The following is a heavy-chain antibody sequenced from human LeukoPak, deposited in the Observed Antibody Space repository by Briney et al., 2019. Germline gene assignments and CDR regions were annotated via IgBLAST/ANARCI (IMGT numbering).Heavy chain of an antibody. CDR2: IYYSGST. CDR3: ARHPRDAGYFDY. V-gene: IGHV4-59*08. CDR1: GGSISSYY. Sequence: KPSETLSLTCTVSGGSISSYYWSWIRQPPGKGLEWFGYIYYSGSTNYNPSLRSRVTISVDTSKNQFSLKLSSVTAADTAVYYCARHPRDAGYFDYWGQGTLVTVSS. J-gene: IGHJ4*02.